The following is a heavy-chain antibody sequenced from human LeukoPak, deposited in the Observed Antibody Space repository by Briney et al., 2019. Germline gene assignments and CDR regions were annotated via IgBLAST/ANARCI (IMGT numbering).Heavy chain of an antibody. CDR2: ISPSGTHK. Sequence: GGSLRLSCAASGFTFSSYGMHWVRQAPGKGLEWVSSISPSGTHKFYGDSVQGRFTISRDNAKNSVFLEMTSLKVEDTAVYYCARDWALTEWGQGTLVTVSS. CDR3: ARDWALTE. V-gene: IGHV3-21*01. D-gene: IGHD7-27*01. J-gene: IGHJ4*02. CDR1: GFTFSSYG.